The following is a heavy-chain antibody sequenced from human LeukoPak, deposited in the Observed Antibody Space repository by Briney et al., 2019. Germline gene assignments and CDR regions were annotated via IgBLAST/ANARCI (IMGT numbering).Heavy chain of an antibody. CDR1: GFTFSSYA. D-gene: IGHD3-22*01. CDR2: IKQDGSEK. J-gene: IGHJ4*02. Sequence: GGSLRLSCAASGFTFSSYAMHWVRQAPGKGLEWVANIKQDGSEKYYVDSVKGRFTISRDNAKNSLYLQINSLRAEGTAVYYCARDSSAYYWGQGTLVTVSS. CDR3: ARDSSAYY. V-gene: IGHV3-7*01.